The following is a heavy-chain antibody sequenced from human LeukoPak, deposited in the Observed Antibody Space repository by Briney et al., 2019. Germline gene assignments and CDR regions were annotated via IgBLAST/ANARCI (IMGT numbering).Heavy chain of an antibody. CDR2: MNPNSGNT. CDR1: GYTFTSYD. CDR3: ARGGGSSYYMDV. Sequence: ASVKVSCKASGYTFTSYDINWVRQATGQGLEWMGWMNPNSGNTGYARKFQGRVTITRNTSISTAYMELSSLRSEDTAVYYCARGGGSSYYMDVWGKGTTVTVSS. D-gene: IGHD6-6*01. V-gene: IGHV1-8*03. J-gene: IGHJ6*03.